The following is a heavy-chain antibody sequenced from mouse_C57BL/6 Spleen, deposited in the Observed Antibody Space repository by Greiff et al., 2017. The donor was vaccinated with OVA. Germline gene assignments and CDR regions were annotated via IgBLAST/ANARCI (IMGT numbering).Heavy chain of an antibody. D-gene: IGHD4-1*01. CDR1: GFTFSDYY. J-gene: IGHJ2*01. CDR3: ARHDWDYFDY. V-gene: IGHV5-12*01. CDR2: ISNGGGST. Sequence: VKLMESGGGLVQPGGSLKLSCAASGFTFSDYYMYWVRQTPEKRLEWVAYISNGGGSTYYPDTVKGRFTISRDNAKNTLYLQMSRLKSEDTAMYYCARHDWDYFDYWGQGTTLTVSS.